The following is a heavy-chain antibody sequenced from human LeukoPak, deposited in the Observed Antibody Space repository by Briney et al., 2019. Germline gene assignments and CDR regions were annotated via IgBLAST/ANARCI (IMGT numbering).Heavy chain of an antibody. CDR2: IWYDGSNK. CDR3: AKDGYDSSGYYYGETYYFDY. J-gene: IGHJ4*02. Sequence: GGSLRLSCAASGFTFSSYGVHWVRQAPGKGLEWVAVIWYDGSNKYYADSVKGRFTISRDNSKNTLYLQMNSLRAEDTAVYYCAKDGYDSSGYYYGETYYFDYWGQGTLVTVSS. D-gene: IGHD3-22*01. V-gene: IGHV3-33*06. CDR1: GFTFSSYG.